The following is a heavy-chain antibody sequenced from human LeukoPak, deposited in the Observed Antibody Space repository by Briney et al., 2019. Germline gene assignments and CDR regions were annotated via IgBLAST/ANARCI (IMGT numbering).Heavy chain of an antibody. CDR3: ARDHGGKVDRYFDL. J-gene: IGHJ2*01. V-gene: IGHV1-18*01. D-gene: IGHD4-23*01. CDR2: ISAYKGNT. CDR1: GYPFAIYG. Sequence: ASVTVSCKASGYPFAIYGISWVRQAPGQGREWVGWISAYKGNTNYAQKFQGRVTMTTDTSTSTAYMELRSLRSDDTAVYYCARDHGGKVDRYFDLWGRGTLVTVSS.